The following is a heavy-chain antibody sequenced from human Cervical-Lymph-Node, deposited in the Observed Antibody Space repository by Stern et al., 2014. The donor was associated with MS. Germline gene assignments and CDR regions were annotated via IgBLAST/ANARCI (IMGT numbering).Heavy chain of an antibody. CDR1: GGTFSSYA. D-gene: IGHD3-22*01. Sequence: VQLVQSGAEVKKPGSSVKVSCKASGGTFSSYAISWVRQAPGQGLEGMGGIIPIFGTANYAQKFQGRVTITADESTSTAYMELSSLRSEDTAVYYCARDFGGHDSSGYYYHYWGQGTLVTVSS. J-gene: IGHJ4*02. CDR3: ARDFGGHDSSGYYYHY. V-gene: IGHV1-69*01. CDR2: IIPIFGTA.